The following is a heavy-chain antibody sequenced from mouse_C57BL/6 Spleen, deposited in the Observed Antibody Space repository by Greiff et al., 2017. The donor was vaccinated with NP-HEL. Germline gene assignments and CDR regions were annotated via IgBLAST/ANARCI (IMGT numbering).Heavy chain of an antibody. V-gene: IGHV1-52*01. CDR3: ARSGYYAMDY. CDR1: GYTFTSYW. J-gene: IGHJ4*01. Sequence: QVQLQQPGAELVRPGSSVKLSCKASGYTFTSYWMHWVKQRPIQGLEWIGNIDPSDSETHYNQKFKEKAKMTEDKSTSTAYMQLSSLTSEDSAVYYCARSGYYAMDYWGKGTSVTVSS. CDR2: IDPSDSET.